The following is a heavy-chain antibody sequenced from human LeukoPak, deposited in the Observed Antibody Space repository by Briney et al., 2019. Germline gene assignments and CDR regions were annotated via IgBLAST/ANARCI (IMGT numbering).Heavy chain of an antibody. Sequence: SETLSPTCTVSGGSLSSYYWSWIRQPPGKGLEWIGFIYYSGTTKYNPSLRSRVTISLDTSKNQFSLKLNSVTAADTAVYYCARSYDSRGYYYYGMDVWGQGTMVTVSS. V-gene: IGHV4-59*01. CDR3: ARSYDSRGYYYYGMDV. J-gene: IGHJ6*02. CDR2: IYYSGTT. D-gene: IGHD3-22*01. CDR1: GGSLSSYY.